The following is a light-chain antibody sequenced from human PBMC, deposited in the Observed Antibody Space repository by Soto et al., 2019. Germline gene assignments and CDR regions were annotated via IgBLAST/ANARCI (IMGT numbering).Light chain of an antibody. Sequence: ETVMTQSPATLSLSPGERATLSCRASQSVSSSYLAWYQQQPGQAPRLLIYGASSRATGIPDRFSGSGSGTDFTLTINRLEPEDFALYYCQQYGSSPPTFGQGTKVDIK. V-gene: IGKV3-20*01. J-gene: IGKJ1*01. CDR3: QQYGSSPPT. CDR2: GAS. CDR1: QSVSSSY.